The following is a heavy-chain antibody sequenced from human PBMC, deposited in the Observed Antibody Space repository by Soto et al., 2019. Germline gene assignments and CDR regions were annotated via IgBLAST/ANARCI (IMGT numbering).Heavy chain of an antibody. CDR1: GFTFSSYA. D-gene: IGHD3-22*01. J-gene: IGHJ3*02. CDR3: AKDSLDYYDSSGPDAFDI. V-gene: IGHV3-23*01. CDR2: ISGSGGST. Sequence: GGSLRLSCAASGFTFSSYAMSWVLQAPGKGLEWVSAISGSGGSTYYADSVKGRFTISRDSSKNTLYLQMNSLRAEDTAVYYCAKDSLDYYDSSGPDAFDIWGQGTMVTV.